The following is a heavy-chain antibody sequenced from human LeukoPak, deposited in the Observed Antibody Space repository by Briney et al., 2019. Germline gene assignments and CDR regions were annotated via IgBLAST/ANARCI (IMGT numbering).Heavy chain of an antibody. CDR1: GGSISPYY. D-gene: IGHD3-10*01. J-gene: IGHJ4*02. CDR3: ARGGTYGSGRDQHTTLDY. Sequence: PSETLSLTCTVSGGSISPYYWSWIRQPAGKALEWIGRVHASGSPNYNPSLKSRAIISVDKSKNQFSLNLNSVTAADTAVYYCARGGTYGSGRDQHTTLDYWGKGTLVTVSS. CDR2: VHASGSP. V-gene: IGHV4-4*07.